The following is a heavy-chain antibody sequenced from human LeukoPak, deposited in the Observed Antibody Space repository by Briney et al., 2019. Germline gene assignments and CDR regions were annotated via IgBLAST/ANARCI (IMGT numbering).Heavy chain of an antibody. J-gene: IGHJ6*03. V-gene: IGHV4-34*01. Sequence: SETLSLTCAVYGGSFSDSYWTWIRQRPGKGLGWIGEIHHSGTTNFNPSLQSRVSISVDTAKNQFFLRVASMTAADTALYYCARGRKVSGVRRINWARHENYFFYYIDVWGKGTSVSVSS. CDR1: GGSFSDSY. CDR3: ARGRKVSGVRRINWARHENYFFYYIDV. CDR2: IHHSGTT. D-gene: IGHD1-14*01.